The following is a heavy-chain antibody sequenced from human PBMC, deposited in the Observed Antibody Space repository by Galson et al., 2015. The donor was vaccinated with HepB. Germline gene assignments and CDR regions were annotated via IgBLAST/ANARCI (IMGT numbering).Heavy chain of an antibody. CDR2: ISWDGGST. CDR3: AKDIFSGYGDCALGGGFDY. J-gene: IGHJ4*02. Sequence: SLRLSCAASGFTFDDYTMHWVRQAPGKGLEWVSLISWDGGSTYYADSVKGRFTISRDNSKNSLYLQMNSLRTEDTALYYCAKDIFSGYGDCALGGGFDYWGQGTLVTVSS. V-gene: IGHV3-43*01. CDR1: GFTFDDYT. D-gene: IGHD4-17*01.